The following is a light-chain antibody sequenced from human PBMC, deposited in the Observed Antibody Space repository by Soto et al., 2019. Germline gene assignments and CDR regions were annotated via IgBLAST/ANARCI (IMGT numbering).Light chain of an antibody. CDR1: SSDLGTYDL. V-gene: IGLV2-23*02. J-gene: IGLJ1*01. CDR2: EIS. Sequence: QSALTQPAAVSGSPGQSITISCTGTSSDLGTYDLVSWYQQHPGKAPKLMIYEISKRPSGVSNRFSGSKSGNTASLTISGLQAEDEADYHCFSYAGSYTYVFGTGTKVTVL. CDR3: FSYAGSYTYV.